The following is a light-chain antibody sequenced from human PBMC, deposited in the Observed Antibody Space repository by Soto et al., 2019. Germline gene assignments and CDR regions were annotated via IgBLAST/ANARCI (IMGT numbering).Light chain of an antibody. CDR2: EVT. CDR3: NSFRVSHLYV. J-gene: IGLJ1*01. Sequence: QSVLTQPPSASGSPGQSVAISCTGTSSDVGGYNYVSWYQQHPGKAPKLIIYEVTHRPSGVSDRFSASKSGNTASLTISGLQAEDEADYYCNSFRVSHLYVSGNGTKVTVL. CDR1: SSDVGGYNY. V-gene: IGLV2-8*01.